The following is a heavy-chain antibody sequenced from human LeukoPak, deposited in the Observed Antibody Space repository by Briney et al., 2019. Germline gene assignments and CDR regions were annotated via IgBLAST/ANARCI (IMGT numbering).Heavy chain of an antibody. CDR3: ARDGGGYCSGGTCSIDL. D-gene: IGHD2-15*01. Sequence: PSETLSLTCAVSGGSIGGYYWSWIRQPPGKGLEWIGYIYYSGSTKYNPSPKSRVTISVDTSKNQVSLKLSSVTAADTAVYYCARDGGGYCSGGTCSIDLWGQGILVTVSS. J-gene: IGHJ4*02. CDR2: IYYSGST. V-gene: IGHV4-59*01. CDR1: GGSIGGYY.